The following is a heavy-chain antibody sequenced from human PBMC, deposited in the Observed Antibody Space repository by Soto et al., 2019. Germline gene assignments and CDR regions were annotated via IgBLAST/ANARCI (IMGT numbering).Heavy chain of an antibody. J-gene: IGHJ5*02. CDR3: ARGVYYYDSSGINWFDP. Sequence: QLQLQESGSGLVKPSQTLSLTCAVSGGSISSGGYSWSWIRQPPGKGMEWIGYIYHSGSTYYNPSLKSRVTISVDRSKNQFSLKLSSVTAADTAVYYCARGVYYYDSSGINWFDPWGQGTLVTVSS. V-gene: IGHV4-30-2*01. D-gene: IGHD3-22*01. CDR2: IYHSGST. CDR1: GGSISSGGYS.